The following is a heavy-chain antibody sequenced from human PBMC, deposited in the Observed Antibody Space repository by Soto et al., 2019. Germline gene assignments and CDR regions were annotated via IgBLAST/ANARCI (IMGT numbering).Heavy chain of an antibody. D-gene: IGHD3-22*01. J-gene: IGHJ3*02. Sequence: SETLSLTCTVSGGSISSGDYYWSWIRQPPGKGLEWIGYIYYSGSTYYNPSLKSRVTISVDTSKNQFSLKLSSVTAADTAVYYCAQGWRGTYYYDSSGPPPHYAFDIWCQGTMVTV. CDR1: GGSISSGDYY. CDR2: IYYSGST. V-gene: IGHV4-30-4*01. CDR3: AQGWRGTYYYDSSGPPPHYAFDI.